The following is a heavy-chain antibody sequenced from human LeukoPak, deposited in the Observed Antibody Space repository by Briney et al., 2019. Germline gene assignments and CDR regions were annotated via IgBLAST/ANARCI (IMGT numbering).Heavy chain of an antibody. J-gene: IGHJ4*02. V-gene: IGHV1-46*01. D-gene: IGHD2-21*02. CDR2: INPSGGST. CDR3: ARGVRNIVVVTAIDFDY. CDR1: GYTFTSYY. Sequence: ASVKVSCKASGYTFTSYYMHWVRQAPGQGLEWMGIINPSGGSTSYAQKFQGRVTMTRDTSTSTVYMEPSSLRSEDTAVYYCARGVRNIVVVTAIDFDYWGQGTLVTVSS.